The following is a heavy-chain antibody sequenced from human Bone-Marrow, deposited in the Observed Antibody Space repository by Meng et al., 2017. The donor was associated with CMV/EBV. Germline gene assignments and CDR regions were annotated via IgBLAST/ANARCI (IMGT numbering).Heavy chain of an antibody. J-gene: IGHJ6*01. CDR3: ARSGDGYSFGYYGMDV. Sequence: LRLSCAISGDSVSSNSAAWNWIRQSPSRGLEWLGRTYYRSKWYNDYAVSVKSRITINPDTSKNQFSLQLNSVTPEDTAVYYCARSGDGYSFGYYGMDVWGQGPTVTGSS. V-gene: IGHV6-1*01. CDR1: GDSVSSNSAA. CDR2: TYYRSKWYN. D-gene: IGHD5-24*01.